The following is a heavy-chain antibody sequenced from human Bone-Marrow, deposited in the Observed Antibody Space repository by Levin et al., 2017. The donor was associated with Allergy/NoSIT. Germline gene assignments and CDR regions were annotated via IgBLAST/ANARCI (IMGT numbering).Heavy chain of an antibody. CDR3: AKGARRVRGTPTRYYGIDA. D-gene: IGHD3-10*01. CDR2: VSGSGAT. V-gene: IGHV3-23*01. J-gene: IGHJ6*02. CDR1: RFTFSAYA. Sequence: GESLKISCAASRFTFSAYAMAWVRQAPGKGLEWVSSVSGSGATFYADSVKGRFTISRDNSRDTVYLQMNSLRGDDTAIYFCAKGARRVRGTPTRYYGIDAWGQGTTVTVSS.